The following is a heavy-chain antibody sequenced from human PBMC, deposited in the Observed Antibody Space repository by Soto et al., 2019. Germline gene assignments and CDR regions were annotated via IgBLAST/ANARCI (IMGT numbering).Heavy chain of an antibody. CDR3: ARGIATGQLDP. J-gene: IGHJ5*02. CDR2: INPDNGNT. Sequence: ASVKVSCKASGYTFTRYTMNWVRQAPGQRLEWMGWINPDNGNTKSSQKFQDRVIITRDTSASTAYLDLSSLRSEDTAVYYCARGIATGQLDPWGQGTLVTVSS. V-gene: IGHV1-3*01. CDR1: GYTFTRYT. D-gene: IGHD2-15*01.